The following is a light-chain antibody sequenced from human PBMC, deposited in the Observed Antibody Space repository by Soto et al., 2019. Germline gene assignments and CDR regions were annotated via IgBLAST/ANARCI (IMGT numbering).Light chain of an antibody. J-gene: IGLJ2*01. CDR2: EDI. V-gene: IGLV2-23*01. CDR3: CSYAGGTSVV. CDR1: SSDVGRYKL. Sequence: QSALTQPASVSGSPGQSITISCTGTSSDVGRYKLVSWYQQHPGKAPKLMIYEDIERPSGVSNRFSASKSGNTASLTISELQTEDEADYYCCSYAGGTSVVFGGGTQLTVL.